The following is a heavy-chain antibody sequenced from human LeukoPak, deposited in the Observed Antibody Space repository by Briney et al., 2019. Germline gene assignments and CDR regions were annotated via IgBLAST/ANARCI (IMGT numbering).Heavy chain of an antibody. Sequence: GGSLRLSCAASGFTVSSTYMSWVRQAPGKGLEWVSAISGSGGSTYYADSVKGRFTISRDNSKNTLYLQMNSLRAEDTAVYYCAKDATYYYGSGMVAGGQGTLVTVSS. CDR1: GFTVSSTY. V-gene: IGHV3-23*01. J-gene: IGHJ4*02. D-gene: IGHD3-10*01. CDR2: ISGSGGST. CDR3: AKDATYYYGSGMVA.